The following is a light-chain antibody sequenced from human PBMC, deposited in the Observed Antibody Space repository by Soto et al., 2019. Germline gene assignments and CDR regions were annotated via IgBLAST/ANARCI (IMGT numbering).Light chain of an antibody. CDR1: QNINNN. CDR2: SAS. CDR3: QQYESGPPVT. J-gene: IGKJ2*01. V-gene: IGKV3-15*01. Sequence: EIVLTQSPATLSLSPGERATLSCRASQNINNNLAWYQQKPGQAPRLLIYSASTRATDVPARFSGSGSGTDFTLTISNLQSEDFAVYYCQQYESGPPVTFGQGTKVDIK.